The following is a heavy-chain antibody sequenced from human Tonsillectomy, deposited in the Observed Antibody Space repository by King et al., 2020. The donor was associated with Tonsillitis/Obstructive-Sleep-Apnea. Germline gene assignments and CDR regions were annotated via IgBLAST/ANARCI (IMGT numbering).Heavy chain of an antibody. D-gene: IGHD5-12*01. J-gene: IGHJ6*03. CDR3: AKDIQGGYYLLYYYYMDV. Sequence: VQLVESGGGLVQPGRSLRLSCAASGFTFDDYAMHWVRQAPGKGLEWVSGINWDSGSIGYADSVKGRFTMSRDNAKNSLYLQMNSLRVEDTALYYCAKDIQGGYYLLYYYYMDVWGKGTTVTVSS. V-gene: IGHV3-9*01. CDR1: GFTFDDYA. CDR2: INWDSGSI.